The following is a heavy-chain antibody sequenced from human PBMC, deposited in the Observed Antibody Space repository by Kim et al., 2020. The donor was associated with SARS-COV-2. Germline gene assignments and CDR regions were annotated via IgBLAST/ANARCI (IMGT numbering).Heavy chain of an antibody. CDR2: IWYDGSNK. CDR3: ARDLAEERITMVRGAGFDY. Sequence: GGSLRLSCAASGFTFSSYGMHWVRQAPGKGLEWVAVIWYDGSNKYYADSVKGRFTISRDNSKNTLYLQMNSLRAEDTAVYYCARDLAEERITMVRGAGFDYWGQGTLVTVSS. V-gene: IGHV3-33*01. D-gene: IGHD3-10*01. J-gene: IGHJ4*02. CDR1: GFTFSSYG.